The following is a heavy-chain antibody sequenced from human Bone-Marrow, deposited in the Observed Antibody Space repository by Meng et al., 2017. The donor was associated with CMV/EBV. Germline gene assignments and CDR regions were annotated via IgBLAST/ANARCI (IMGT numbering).Heavy chain of an antibody. D-gene: IGHD2-2*01. CDR2: IYYSGST. Sequence: GSLRLSCTVAGGSISSYYWSWLRQPPGKGLEWIGYIYYSGSTNYNPSLKSRVTISVDTSKNQFSLKPSSVTAADSAVYYCARLSGEAAMPFDYCGQGKLVTVSS. J-gene: IGHJ4*02. CDR1: GGSISSYY. V-gene: IGHV4-59*01. CDR3: ARLSGEAAMPFDY.